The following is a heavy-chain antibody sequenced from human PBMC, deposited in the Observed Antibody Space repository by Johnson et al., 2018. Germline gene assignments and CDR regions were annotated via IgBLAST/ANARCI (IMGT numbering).Heavy chain of an antibody. D-gene: IGHD3-9*01. CDR3: ARDRPYYDLLTGFYLQH. Sequence: QVQLVQSGGGVVQPGRSLRLSCAASGFTFSSYALHWVRQAPGKGLEWVALISFDGHRQYYADFMKDRFTISRDNSKNTLSLQMNNLRPEDTAVYYCARDRPYYDLLTGFYLQHWGQGTLVVVSS. J-gene: IGHJ1*01. CDR2: ISFDGHRQ. V-gene: IGHV3-30-3*01. CDR1: GFTFSSYA.